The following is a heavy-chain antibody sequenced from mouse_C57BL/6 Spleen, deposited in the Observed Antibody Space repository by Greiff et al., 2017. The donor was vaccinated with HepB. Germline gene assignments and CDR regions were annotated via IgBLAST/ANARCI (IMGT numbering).Heavy chain of an antibody. CDR2: ISSGSSTI. Sequence: DVMLVESGGGLVKPGGSLKLSCAASGFTFSDYGMHWVRQAPEKGLEWVAYISSGSSTIYYADTVKGRFTISRDNAKNTLVLQMTSLRSEDTAMYDCARSSSYWYFDVWGTGTTVTVSS. CDR3: ARSSSYWYFDV. CDR1: GFTFSDYG. J-gene: IGHJ1*03. D-gene: IGHD1-1*01. V-gene: IGHV5-17*01.